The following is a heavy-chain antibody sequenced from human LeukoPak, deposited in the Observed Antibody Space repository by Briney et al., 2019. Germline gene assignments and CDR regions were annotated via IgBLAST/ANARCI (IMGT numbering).Heavy chain of an antibody. D-gene: IGHD6-19*01. CDR3: ARDRGQLLGNDYYYYYMDV. CDR2: IYTSGST. Sequence: SETLSLTCTVSGGSISSYYWSWIRQPAGKGLEWIGRIYTSGSTNYNPSLKSRVTMSVDTSKNQFSLKLSSVTAADTAVYCCARDRGQLLGNDYYYYYMDVWGKGTTVTVSS. V-gene: IGHV4-4*07. CDR1: GGSISSYY. J-gene: IGHJ6*03.